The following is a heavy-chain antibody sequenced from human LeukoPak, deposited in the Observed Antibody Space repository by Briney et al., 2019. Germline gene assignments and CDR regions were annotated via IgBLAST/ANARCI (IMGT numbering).Heavy chain of an antibody. CDR3: ARAASTGTVDY. J-gene: IGHJ4*02. CDR2: ISQDGSET. V-gene: IGHV3-7*01. CDR1: GFTVSSNY. Sequence: GGSLRLSCAASGFTVSSNYMSWVRQAPGKALEWVANISQDGSETYYVDSVEGRFTISRDNTKNSLYLQMNSLRAEDTALYYCARAASTGTVDYWGQGTLVTVSS. D-gene: IGHD6-13*01.